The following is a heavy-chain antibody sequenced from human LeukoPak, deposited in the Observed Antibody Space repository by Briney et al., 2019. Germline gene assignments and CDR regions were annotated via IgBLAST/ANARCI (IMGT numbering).Heavy chain of an antibody. D-gene: IGHD5-12*01. V-gene: IGHV3-21*01. CDR1: GFTFDDHG. J-gene: IGHJ4*02. Sequence: PGGSLRLSCAASGFTFDDHGMSWVRQPPGKGLEWVSSISSSRSYIYYADSVKGRFTISRDNAENSVYLQMNSLRAEDTAVYYCARDPGLSGYYFDYWGQGTLVTVSS. CDR3: ARDPGLSGYYFDY. CDR2: ISSSRSYI.